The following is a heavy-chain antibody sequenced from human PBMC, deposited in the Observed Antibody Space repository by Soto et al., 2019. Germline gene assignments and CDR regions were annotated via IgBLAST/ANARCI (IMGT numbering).Heavy chain of an antibody. CDR2: IYYSGST. CDR1: GGSVSSGSYY. J-gene: IGHJ5*02. V-gene: IGHV4-61*01. Sequence: QVQLQESGPGLVKPSETLSLTCTVSGGSVSSGSYYWSWIRQPPGKGLEWIGYIYYSGSTNYNPSLKNRVTISVDTSKNQFSLKLSSVTAADTAVYYCARETLTTVTTRWFDPWGQGTLVTVSS. D-gene: IGHD4-17*01. CDR3: ARETLTTVTTRWFDP.